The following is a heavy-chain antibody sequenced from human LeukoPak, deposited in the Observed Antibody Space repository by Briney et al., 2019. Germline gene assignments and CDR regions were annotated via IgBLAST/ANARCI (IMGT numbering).Heavy chain of an antibody. CDR1: GFTFSNYD. CDR3: ARDSTCNLWSGWYFFDN. J-gene: IGHJ4*02. CDR2: ISSSGTNI. V-gene: IGHV3-48*03. D-gene: IGHD3-3*01. Sequence: GGSLRLSCAASGFTFSNYDMNWVRQAPGKGLEWISYISSSGTNIKYADSVKGRFTISRDNAKNSLYLQMDSLRAEDTAVYYCARDSTCNLWSGWYFFDNWGQGPLVTVSS.